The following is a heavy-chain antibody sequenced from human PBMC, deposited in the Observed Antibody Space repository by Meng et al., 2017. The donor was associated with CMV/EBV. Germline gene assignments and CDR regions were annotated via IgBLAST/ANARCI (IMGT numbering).Heavy chain of an antibody. CDR2: IYYSGST. CDR1: GGSVSSGSYY. Sequence: SETLSLTCTVSGGSVSSGSYYWSWIRQPPGKGLEWIGYIYYSGSTNYNPSLKSQVTISVDTSKNQFSLKLSSVTAADTAVYYCAREDLAAAGLYGMDVWGQGTTVTVSS. J-gene: IGHJ6*02. V-gene: IGHV4-61*01. CDR3: AREDLAAAGLYGMDV. D-gene: IGHD6-13*01.